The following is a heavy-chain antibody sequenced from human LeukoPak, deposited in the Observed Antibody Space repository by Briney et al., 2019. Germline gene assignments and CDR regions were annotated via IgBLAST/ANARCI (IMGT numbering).Heavy chain of an antibody. Sequence: ASVKVSCKASRYTFTSYGISWVRQAPGQGVERMGWISAYNGNTNYAQKLQGRVTMTTDTSTSTAYMELRSLRSDDTAVYYCAHSSSSLTLDYYYMDVWGKGTTVTVSS. CDR2: ISAYNGNT. CDR3: AHSSSSLTLDYYYMDV. CDR1: RYTFTSYG. D-gene: IGHD6-6*01. V-gene: IGHV1-18*01. J-gene: IGHJ6*03.